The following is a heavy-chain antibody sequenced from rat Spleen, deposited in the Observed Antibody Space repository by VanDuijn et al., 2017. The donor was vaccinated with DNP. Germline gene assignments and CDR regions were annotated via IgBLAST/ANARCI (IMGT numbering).Heavy chain of an antibody. V-gene: IGHV4-2*01. CDR1: GFNFNDYW. CDR3: AKGGHFDS. J-gene: IGHJ2*01. CDR2: IKKDSSTI. Sequence: EVKLVESGGGLVQPGRSLKLSCAASGFNFNDYWMAWVRQAPGKGLEWIGEIKKDSSTINYSPSLKEKFTISRDNAHNTLYLQMNRLGSEDTAVYFCAKGGHFDSWGQGAMVTVSS.